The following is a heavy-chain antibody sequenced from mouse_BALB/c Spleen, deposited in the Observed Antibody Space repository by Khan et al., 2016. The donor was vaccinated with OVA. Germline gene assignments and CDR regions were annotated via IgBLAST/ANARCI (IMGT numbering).Heavy chain of an antibody. CDR1: GYTFTNYG. J-gene: IGHJ1*01. CDR2: INTYTGEP. CDR3: ARGASYWYFDV. Sequence: QIQLVQSGPELKKPGETVKISCKASGYTFTNYGMNWVKQAPGKGLKWMGWINTYTGEPTYTDDFKGRFAFSLETSASTAYLQINNLKTEDMATXVCARGASYWYFDVWGAGTTVTVSS. V-gene: IGHV9-1*02.